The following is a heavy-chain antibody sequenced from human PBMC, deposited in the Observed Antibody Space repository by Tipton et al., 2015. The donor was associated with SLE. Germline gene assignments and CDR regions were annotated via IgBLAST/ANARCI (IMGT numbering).Heavy chain of an antibody. Sequence: RSLRLSCAASGFTFSTYGMHWVRQAPGKGLEWVAYIRHDGGSKYYADSVKGRFTISRDNSKNSMYLQMSNLTVEDTAVYYCARMGGNKWGREINWFDPWGQGTLVTVSS. V-gene: IGHV3-33*03. CDR2: IRHDGGSK. J-gene: IGHJ5*02. CDR3: ARMGGNKWGREINWFDP. CDR1: GFTFSTYG. D-gene: IGHD3-16*01.